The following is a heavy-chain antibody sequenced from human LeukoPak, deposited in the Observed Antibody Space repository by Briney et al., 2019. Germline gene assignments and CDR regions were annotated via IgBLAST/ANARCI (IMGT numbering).Heavy chain of an antibody. Sequence: SETLSLTCSVSGGSIGSYFWSWIRQPPGKGLEWIGLIYYSGSTIYNPSLKSGVTMSVDTSKNQFSLKLTSVTAADTAVYYCARASEQGRAFDIWGQGTMVTVS. V-gene: IGHV4-59*01. CDR1: GGSIGSYF. CDR2: IYYSGST. CDR3: ARASEQGRAFDI. J-gene: IGHJ3*02. D-gene: IGHD1/OR15-1a*01.